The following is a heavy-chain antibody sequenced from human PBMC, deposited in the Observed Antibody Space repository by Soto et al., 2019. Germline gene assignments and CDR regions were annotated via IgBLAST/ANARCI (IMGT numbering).Heavy chain of an antibody. CDR1: GGSISSGGYY. V-gene: IGHV4-31*03. CDR3: ARENDFWSGLLDY. CDR2: IYYSGST. D-gene: IGHD3-3*01. Sequence: TSETLSLTCTVSGGSISSGGYYWSWIRQHPGKGLEWIGYIYYSGSTYYNPSLKSRVTISVDTSKNQFSLKLSSVTAADTAVYYCARENDFWSGLLDYWGQGTLVTVSS. J-gene: IGHJ4*02.